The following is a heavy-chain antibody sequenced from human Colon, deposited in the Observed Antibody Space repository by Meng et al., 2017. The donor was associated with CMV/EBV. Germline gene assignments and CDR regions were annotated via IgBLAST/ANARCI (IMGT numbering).Heavy chain of an antibody. CDR2: INPDGSIT. D-gene: IGHD1-26*01. V-gene: IGHV3-74*01. J-gene: IGHJ4*02. Sequence: SLAASGFTFSSHWINWVRQAPGKGLVWILRINPDGSITNYADSVKGRFTISRDNAKNTVYLQMNSLRADDTAMYYCTTNRQVGAVDYWGQGTLVTVSS. CDR3: TTNRQVGAVDY. CDR1: GFTFSSHW.